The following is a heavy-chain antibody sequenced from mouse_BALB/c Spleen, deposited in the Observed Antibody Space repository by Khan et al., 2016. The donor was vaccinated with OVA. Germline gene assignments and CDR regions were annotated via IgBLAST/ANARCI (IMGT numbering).Heavy chain of an antibody. J-gene: IGHJ3*01. V-gene: IGHV3-2*02. CDR1: GYSITSDYA. CDR3: ARWFTY. Sequence: DVQLQESGPGLVKPSQSLSLTCTVTGYSITSDYAWNWIRQFPGNKLEWMGYISYSGSTTYNPSLKSRISLTRDTSKNQFFLQLNSVTTEDTATYYCARWFTYWGQGTLVTVSA. CDR2: ISYSGST.